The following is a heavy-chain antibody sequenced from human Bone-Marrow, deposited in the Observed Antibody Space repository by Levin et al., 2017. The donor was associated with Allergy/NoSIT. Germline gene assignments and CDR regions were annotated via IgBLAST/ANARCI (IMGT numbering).Heavy chain of an antibody. Sequence: GGSLRLSCAASGFTFSNAWMSWVRQAPGKGLEWVGRIKSKTDGGTTDYAAPVKGRFTISGDDSKNTLYLQMNSLKTEDTAMYYCTTKHCSGGSCYWYYFDYWGQGTLVTVSS. CDR3: TTKHCSGGSCYWYYFDY. CDR2: IKSKTDGGTT. V-gene: IGHV3-15*01. CDR1: GFTFSNAW. D-gene: IGHD2-15*01. J-gene: IGHJ4*02.